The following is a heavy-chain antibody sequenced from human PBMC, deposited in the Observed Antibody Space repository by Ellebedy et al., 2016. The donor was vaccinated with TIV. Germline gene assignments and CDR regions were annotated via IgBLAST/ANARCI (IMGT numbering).Heavy chain of an antibody. J-gene: IGHJ6*02. V-gene: IGHV4-59*01. CDR1: RGSINNYY. CDR2: IHHSGNS. CDR3: ARDLGRNGMDV. Sequence: MPSETLSLTCSVSRGSINNYYWAWIRQPPGQGLEWIGDIHHSGNSIIHPSLKSRVTMSLDTSKRQFSLNLRSVTAADTDTYYCARDLGRNGMDVWGQGTTVTVSS.